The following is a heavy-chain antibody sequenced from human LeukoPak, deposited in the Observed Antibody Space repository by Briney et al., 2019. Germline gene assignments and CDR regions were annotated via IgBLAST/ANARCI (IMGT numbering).Heavy chain of an antibody. CDR3: VSFYETY. J-gene: IGHJ4*02. CDR1: GFSFSTYC. CDR2: INSDGSWT. D-gene: IGHD2/OR15-2a*01. Sequence: GGSLRLSCAASGFSFSTYCMHWVRQVPGKGLVWVSHINSDGSWTSYADSVKGRFTISKDNAKNTVYLQMNSLRAEDTAVYYCVSFYETYWGRGTLVTVSS. V-gene: IGHV3-74*01.